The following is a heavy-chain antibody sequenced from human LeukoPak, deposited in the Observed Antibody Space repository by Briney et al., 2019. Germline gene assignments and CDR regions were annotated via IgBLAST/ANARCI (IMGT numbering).Heavy chain of an antibody. V-gene: IGHV1-2*02. CDR1: GYSFTGYY. CDR3: VRGMRYCSSTSCYQKGYNWFDP. CDR2: INPNSGGT. D-gene: IGHD2-2*01. J-gene: IGHJ5*02. Sequence: GASVKVSCKASGYSFTGYYMHWVRQAPGQGLEWMGWINPNSGGTNYAQKFQGRVTMTRDTSISTAYMELSRLRSDDTAVYYCVRGMRYCSSTSCYQKGYNWFDPWGQGTLVTVSS.